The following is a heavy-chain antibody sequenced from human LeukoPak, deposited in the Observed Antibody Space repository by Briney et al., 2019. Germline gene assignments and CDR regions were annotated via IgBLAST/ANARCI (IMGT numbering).Heavy chain of an antibody. J-gene: IGHJ4*02. Sequence: SETLSLTCTVSGGSISSYYWSWIRQPPGKGLEWIGSIYYSGSTYYNPSLKSRVTISVDTSKNQFSLKLSSVTAADTAVYYCARMYNWNYGVDYWGQGTLVTVSS. D-gene: IGHD1-7*01. V-gene: IGHV4-39*07. CDR3: ARMYNWNYGVDY. CDR2: IYYSGST. CDR1: GGSISSYY.